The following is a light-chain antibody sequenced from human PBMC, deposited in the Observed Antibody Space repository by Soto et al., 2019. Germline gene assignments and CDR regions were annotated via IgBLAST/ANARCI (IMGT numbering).Light chain of an antibody. V-gene: IGKV1-12*01. J-gene: IGKJ5*01. Sequence: DIHMTQSPSSVSASVGDRVTITCRASQRIGTWLAWYQQRTGKAPKLLIYAASTLQAGVPSRFSGSGSGTDFTLTISGLQPEEFATYYCQQANNSPPTFGQGTRLEIK. CDR2: AAS. CDR3: QQANNSPPT. CDR1: QRIGTW.